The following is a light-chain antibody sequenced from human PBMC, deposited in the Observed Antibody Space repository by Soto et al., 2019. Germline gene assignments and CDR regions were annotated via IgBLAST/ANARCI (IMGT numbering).Light chain of an antibody. V-gene: IGKV3-11*01. J-gene: IGKJ4*01. Sequence: EIVLTQSPATLSLSPGERATLSCRASQSVSGYLAWYQQKPAQAPRLLISDSSIRATGVPARFSGSGSGTDFTLTISSLDPEDFAVYFCLHRSNWPRALTFGGGTKVEI. CDR1: QSVSGY. CDR2: DSS. CDR3: LHRSNWPRALT.